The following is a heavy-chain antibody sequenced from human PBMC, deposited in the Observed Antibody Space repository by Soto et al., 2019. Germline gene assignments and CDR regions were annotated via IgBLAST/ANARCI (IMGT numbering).Heavy chain of an antibody. Sequence: GGSLRLSCSASGLTFSSYAMHWVRQAPGKGLEYVSAISSNGGSTYYADSVKGRFTISRDNSKNTLYLQMSSLRAEDTAVYYCVKDQGLDTAMTYYFDYWGQGTLVTVSS. V-gene: IGHV3-64D*06. D-gene: IGHD5-18*01. CDR2: ISSNGGST. J-gene: IGHJ4*02. CDR3: VKDQGLDTAMTYYFDY. CDR1: GLTFSSYA.